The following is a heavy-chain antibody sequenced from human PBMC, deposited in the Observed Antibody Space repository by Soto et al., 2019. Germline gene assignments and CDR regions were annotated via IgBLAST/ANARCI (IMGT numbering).Heavy chain of an antibody. Sequence: PSETLSLTCTVSGGSISSSSYYWGWIRQPPGKGLEWIGYIYYSGSTNYNPSLKSRVTISVDTSKNQFSLKLSSVTAADTAVYYCARGIGPNWFDPWGQGTLVTVSS. J-gene: IGHJ5*02. CDR2: IYYSGST. CDR1: GGSISSSSYY. V-gene: IGHV4-61*05. CDR3: ARGIGPNWFDP.